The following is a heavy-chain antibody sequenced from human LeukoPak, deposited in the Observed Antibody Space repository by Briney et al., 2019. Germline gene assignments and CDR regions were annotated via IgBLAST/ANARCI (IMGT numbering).Heavy chain of an antibody. V-gene: IGHV3-21*01. J-gene: IGHJ4*02. D-gene: IGHD4-23*01. Sequence: PGGSLRLSCAASGFTFSSYSMNWVRQAPGKGLEWVSSISSSSSYIYYADSVKGRFTISRDNAKNSLFLQINSLRAEDTAVYYCARDSLYGGNDYWGQGNLVTVSS. CDR3: ARDSLYGGNDY. CDR2: ISSSSSYI. CDR1: GFTFSSYS.